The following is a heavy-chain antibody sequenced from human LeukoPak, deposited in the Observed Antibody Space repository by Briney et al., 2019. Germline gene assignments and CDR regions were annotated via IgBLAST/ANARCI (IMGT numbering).Heavy chain of an antibody. CDR2: IYSGGST. CDR3: ARVTPRGNWQWLAFDY. CDR1: EFSVGSNY. D-gene: IGHD6-19*01. V-gene: IGHV3-66*01. J-gene: IGHJ4*02. Sequence: PGGSLRLSCAASEFSVGSNYMTWVRQAPGKGLEWFYLIYSGGSTYYADSVKGRFTISRDNSKNTLYLQMNSLRAEDTAVYYCARVTPRGNWQWLAFDYWGQGTLVTVSS.